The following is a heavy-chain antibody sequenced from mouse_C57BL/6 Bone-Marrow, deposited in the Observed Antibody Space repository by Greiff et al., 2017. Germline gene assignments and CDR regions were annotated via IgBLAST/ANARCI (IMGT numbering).Heavy chain of an antibody. D-gene: IGHD2-3*01. CDR2: IYPGSGST. J-gene: IGHJ3*01. Sequence: QVHVKQSGAELVKPGASVKMSCKASGYTFTSYWITWVKQRPGQGLEWIGDIYPGSGSTNYNEKFKSKATLTVDTSSSTAYMQLSSLTSEDSAVYYCARYDPWFAYWGQGTLVTVSA. CDR3: ARYDPWFAY. V-gene: IGHV1-55*01. CDR1: GYTFTSYW.